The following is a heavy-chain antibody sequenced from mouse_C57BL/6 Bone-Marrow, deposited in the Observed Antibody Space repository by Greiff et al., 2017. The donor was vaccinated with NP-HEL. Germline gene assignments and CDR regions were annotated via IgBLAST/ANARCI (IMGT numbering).Heavy chain of an antibody. CDR2: ILPGSGST. D-gene: IGHD1-1*01. Sequence: VQLQQSGAELMKPGASVKLSCKATGYTFTGYWIEWVKQRPGHGLEWIGEILPGSGSTNYNEKFKGKATFTADTSSNTAYMQLSSLTTEDSAIYYCARNFLGYYGSSPYYFDYWGQGTTLTVSS. CDR3: ARNFLGYYGSSPYYFDY. J-gene: IGHJ2*01. V-gene: IGHV1-9*01. CDR1: GYTFTGYW.